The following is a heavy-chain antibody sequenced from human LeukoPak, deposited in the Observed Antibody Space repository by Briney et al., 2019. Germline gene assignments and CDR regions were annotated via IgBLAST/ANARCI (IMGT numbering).Heavy chain of an antibody. CDR3: ARDPQGYSNYVTYFDY. V-gene: IGHV1-69*04. CDR2: IIPILGIA. D-gene: IGHD4-4*01. J-gene: IGHJ4*02. CDR1: GGTFSSYA. Sequence: SVKVSCKASGGTFSSYAISWVRQAPGQGPEWMGRIIPILGIANYAQKFQGRVTITADKSTSTAYMELSSLRSEDTAVYYCARDPQGYSNYVTYFDYWGQGTLVTVSS.